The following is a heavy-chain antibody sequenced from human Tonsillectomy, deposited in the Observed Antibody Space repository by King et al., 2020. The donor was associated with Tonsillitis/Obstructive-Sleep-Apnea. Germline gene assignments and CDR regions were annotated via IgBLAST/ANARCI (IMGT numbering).Heavy chain of an antibody. CDR2: INHSGST. CDR1: GGSFSGYY. Sequence: VQLQQWGAGLLKPSETLSLTCAVYGGSFSGYYWSWIRQPPGKGLEWIGEINHSGSTNYNPSLKSRVTISVDTSKNQFSLKLSSVTAADTAVYYCARGRSPVLIATSLYYFDYWGQGTLVTVSS. J-gene: IGHJ4*02. CDR3: ARGRSPVLIATSLYYFDY. V-gene: IGHV4-34*01. D-gene: IGHD1-26*01.